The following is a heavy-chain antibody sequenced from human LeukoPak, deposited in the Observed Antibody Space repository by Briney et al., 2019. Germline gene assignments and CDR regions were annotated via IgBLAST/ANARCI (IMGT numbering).Heavy chain of an antibody. J-gene: IGHJ4*02. D-gene: IGHD6-13*01. CDR1: GFTFSRYA. V-gene: IGHV3-30-3*01. CDR3: ARDLSSSQPFDY. Sequence: GGSLRLSCAASGFTFSRYAMHWVRQAPGKGLEWVAFISYDGGNKYYADSVMGRFTISRDNSRNTLYLQMNSLRAEDTAMFYCARDLSSSQPFDYWGQGTLVTVS. CDR2: ISYDGGNK.